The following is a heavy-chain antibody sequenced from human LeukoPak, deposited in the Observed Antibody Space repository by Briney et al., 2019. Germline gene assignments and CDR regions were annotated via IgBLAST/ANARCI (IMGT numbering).Heavy chain of an antibody. CDR1: GFIFSSYW. CDR2: IIQDGSEK. V-gene: IGHV3-7*01. CDR3: IRDFRSADL. Sequence: PGGSLRLSCAASGFIFSSYWMSWVRQAPGKGLEWVANIIQDGSEKYYVDSVKGRLTISRDNAKNTVYLEMNSLSVEDTATYYCIRDFRSADLWGQGTLVTVTS. J-gene: IGHJ5*02.